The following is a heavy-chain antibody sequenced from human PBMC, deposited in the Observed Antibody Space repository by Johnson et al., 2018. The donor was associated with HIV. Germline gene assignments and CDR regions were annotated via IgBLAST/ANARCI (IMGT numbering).Heavy chain of an antibody. Sequence: QVQLVESGGGVVQPGKSLTLSCVASGLSFSNFGIHWVRQAPGKGPEWVAVISYDGSNKYYADSVKGRFTISRDNSKNTLYLQMNSLRAEDTAVYYCASCESDSSGRGAFDIWGQGTMVTVSS. CDR3: ASCESDSSGRGAFDI. V-gene: IGHV3-30*03. D-gene: IGHD3-22*01. J-gene: IGHJ3*02. CDR1: GLSFSNFG. CDR2: ISYDGSNK.